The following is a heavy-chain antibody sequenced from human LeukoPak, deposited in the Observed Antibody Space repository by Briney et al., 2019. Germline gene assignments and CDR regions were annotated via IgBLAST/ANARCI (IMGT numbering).Heavy chain of an antibody. CDR1: GFSVSSNY. V-gene: IGHV3-48*04. CDR3: ARDLDWDDAFDI. Sequence: GGSLRLSCAASGFSVSSNYMNWVRQAPGRGLEWVSYISSSSSTIYYADSVKGRFTISRDNAKNTLYLQMNSLRGEDTAEYYCARDLDWDDAFDIWGQGTMVTVSS. J-gene: IGHJ3*02. D-gene: IGHD1-26*01. CDR2: ISSSSSTI.